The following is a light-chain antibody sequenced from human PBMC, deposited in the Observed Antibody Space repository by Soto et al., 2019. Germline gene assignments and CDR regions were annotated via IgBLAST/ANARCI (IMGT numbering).Light chain of an antibody. CDR3: SDWDDSLRAWL. CDR1: SSNIGRRS. CDR2: KDF. Sequence: QSVLTQPPSASGTPGQRGTLSCSGGSSNIGRRSVHWFQQVPGTAPKLLIVKDFQRPSGVPDRLSGSKSGTSASLDISGLRSDDEADYYCSDWDDSLRAWLFGGGTQLTVL. J-gene: IGLJ7*01. V-gene: IGLV1-47*01.